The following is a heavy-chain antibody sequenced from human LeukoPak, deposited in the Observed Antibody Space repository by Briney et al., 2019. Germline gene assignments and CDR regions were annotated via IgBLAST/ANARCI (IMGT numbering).Heavy chain of an antibody. D-gene: IGHD4-11*01. J-gene: IGHJ5*02. CDR1: GGSVSSYY. Sequence: PSETLSLTCTVSGGSVSSYYWSWVRQPPGKGLEWIGYLYYSGSTNYNPSLKTRVTISVDTSKNQFSMKLSSVTAADTALYYCARHLAYINWFDPWGQGTLVTVSS. CDR2: LYYSGST. V-gene: IGHV4-59*08. CDR3: ARHLAYINWFDP.